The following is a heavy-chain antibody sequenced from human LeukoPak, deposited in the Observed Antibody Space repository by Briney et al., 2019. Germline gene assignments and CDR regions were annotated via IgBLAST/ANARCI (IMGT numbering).Heavy chain of an antibody. Sequence: SETLSLTCTVSGGSISSYYWSWIRQPPGKGLEGIGYIYYSGSTNCNPSLKSRVTISVDTSKNQFSLKLSSVTAADTAVYYCARGVAVATTPMDYWGQGTLVTVSS. D-gene: IGHD6-19*01. CDR2: IYYSGST. J-gene: IGHJ4*02. V-gene: IGHV4-59*01. CDR3: ARGVAVATTPMDY. CDR1: GGSISSYY.